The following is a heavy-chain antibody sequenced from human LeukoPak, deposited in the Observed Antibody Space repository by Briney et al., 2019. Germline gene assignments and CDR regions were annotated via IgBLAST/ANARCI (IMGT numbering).Heavy chain of an antibody. CDR1: GFTFSSYW. Sequence: GGSLRLSCAASGFTFSSYWMSWVRQAPGKGLEWVANIKQDGSEKYYVDSVKGRFTISRDNAKNSLYLQMNSLRAEDTAVYYCARGPDYDILTGYLYYHGMDVWGQGTTVTVSS. D-gene: IGHD3-9*01. J-gene: IGHJ6*02. CDR3: ARGPDYDILTGYLYYHGMDV. CDR2: IKQDGSEK. V-gene: IGHV3-7*01.